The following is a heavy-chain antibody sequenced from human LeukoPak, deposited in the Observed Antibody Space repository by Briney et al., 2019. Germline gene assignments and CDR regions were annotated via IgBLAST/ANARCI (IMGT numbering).Heavy chain of an antibody. V-gene: IGHV4-59*01. CDR3: ARVKGYDGPAYYYGMDV. CDR1: GGSISSYY. CDR2: IYYSGST. Sequence: PSETLSLTCTVSGGSISSYYWSWIRQPPGKGLEWIGYIYYSGSTNYNPSLKSRVTISVDTSKNQFSLKLSSVTAADTAVYYCARVKGYDGPAYYYGMDVWGQGTTVTVSS. J-gene: IGHJ6*02. D-gene: IGHD5-12*01.